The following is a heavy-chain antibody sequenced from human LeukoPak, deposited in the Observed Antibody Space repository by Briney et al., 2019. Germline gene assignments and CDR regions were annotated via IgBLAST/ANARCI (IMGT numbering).Heavy chain of an antibody. Sequence: AASVKVSCKASGYTFTSYDINWVRQATGQGLEWMGWMNPNSGNTGYAQKFQGRVTMTRNTSISTAYMELSSLRSEDTAVYYCARQEVLAVAGWEYYYYGMDVWGQGTTVTVSS. J-gene: IGHJ6*02. CDR1: GYTFTSYD. V-gene: IGHV1-8*01. D-gene: IGHD6-19*01. CDR3: ARQEVLAVAGWEYYYYGMDV. CDR2: MNPNSGNT.